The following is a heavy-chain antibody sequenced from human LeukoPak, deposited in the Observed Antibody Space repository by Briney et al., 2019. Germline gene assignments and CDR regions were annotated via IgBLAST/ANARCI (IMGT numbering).Heavy chain of an antibody. CDR1: GGSISSYY. CDR3: ARDRAYSCSWVTEDYGMDV. J-gene: IGHJ6*02. CDR2: IYYSGST. Sequence: ASETLSLTCTVSGGSISSYYWSWIRQPPGKGLEWIGYIYYSGSTNYNPSLKSRVTISVDTSKNQFSLKLSSVTAVDTAVYDFARDRAYSCSWVTEDYGMDVWGQGTTVTVSS. V-gene: IGHV4-59*01. D-gene: IGHD6-13*01.